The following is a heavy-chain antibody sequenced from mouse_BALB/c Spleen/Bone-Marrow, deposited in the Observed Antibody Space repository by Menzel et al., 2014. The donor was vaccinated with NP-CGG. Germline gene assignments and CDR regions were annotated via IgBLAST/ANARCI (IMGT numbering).Heavy chain of an antibody. J-gene: IGHJ2*03. CDR1: GFTFSSYG. V-gene: IGHV5-6-3*01. CDR2: TNSNGGST. Sequence: EVQLVESGGGLVQPGGSLKLSCAASGFTFSSYGMSWVRRTPDKRLELVATTNSNGGSTYYPDSVKGRFTISRDNAKNTLYLQMSSLKSEDTAMYYCARVWYFDYWGQGTSLTVSS. CDR3: ARVWYFDY.